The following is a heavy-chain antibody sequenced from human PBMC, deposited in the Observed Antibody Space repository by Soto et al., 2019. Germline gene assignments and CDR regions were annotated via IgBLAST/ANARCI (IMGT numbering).Heavy chain of an antibody. D-gene: IGHD7-27*01. CDR3: TTDTPGQLGMEGVTGY. CDR2: IKSKTDGGTT. CDR1: GFTFSNAW. V-gene: IGHV3-15*01. Sequence: GGSLRLSRAASGFTFSNAWMSWVRQAPGKGLEWVGRIKSKTDGGTTDYAAPVKGRFTISRDDSKNTLYLQMNSLKTEDTAVYYCTTDTPGQLGMEGVTGYWGQGTLVTVFS. J-gene: IGHJ4*02.